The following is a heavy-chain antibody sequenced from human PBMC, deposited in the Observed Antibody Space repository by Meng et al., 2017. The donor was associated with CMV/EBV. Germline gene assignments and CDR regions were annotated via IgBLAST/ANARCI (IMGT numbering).Heavy chain of an antibody. V-gene: IGHV3-30*02. CDR3: ATLPSTDYDVNDY. Sequence: QVQPVTCGGGTVQPGGYRRLSCTASGFNLSNYGMHWVRQSPGQVLQWVSFIRYDRITKYHTDSVKGRFTIYRDNSKNTLYLEMNNLRPEDTALYFCATLPSTDYDVNDYWGQGTLVTVSS. J-gene: IGHJ4*02. D-gene: IGHD3-22*01. CDR1: GFNLSNYG. CDR2: IRYDRITK.